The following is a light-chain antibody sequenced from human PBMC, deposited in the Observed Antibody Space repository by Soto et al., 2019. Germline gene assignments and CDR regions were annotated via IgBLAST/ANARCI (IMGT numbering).Light chain of an antibody. CDR2: YDS. CDR1: NIGSKS. CDR3: QVWDSSSDHVV. V-gene: IGLV3-21*04. Sequence: SYELTQPPSVSVAPGKTARVTCGGNNIGSKSVHWYQQKPGQAPVLVIYYDSDRPSAIPERFSGSNSGNTATLTISRVEAGDEADYYCQVWDSSSDHVVFGGGTKRTVL. J-gene: IGLJ2*01.